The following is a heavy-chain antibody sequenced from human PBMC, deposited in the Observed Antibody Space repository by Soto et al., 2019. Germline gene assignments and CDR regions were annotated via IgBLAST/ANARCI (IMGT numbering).Heavy chain of an antibody. CDR2: IIPILGIA. Sequence: GASVKVSRKASGGTFSSYTISWVRQAPGQGLEWMGRIIPILGIANYAQKFQGRVTITADKSTSTAYMELSSLRSEDTAVYYCASGRGGGSRDIYYYYYYYMDVWGKGTTVTVSS. J-gene: IGHJ6*03. CDR3: ASGRGGGSRDIYYYYYYYMDV. D-gene: IGHD2-15*01. V-gene: IGHV1-69*02. CDR1: GGTFSSYT.